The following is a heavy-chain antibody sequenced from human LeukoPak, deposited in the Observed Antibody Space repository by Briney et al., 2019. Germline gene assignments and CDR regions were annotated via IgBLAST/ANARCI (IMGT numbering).Heavy chain of an antibody. CDR2: MSPNSGDT. J-gene: IGHJ4*02. V-gene: IGHV1-8*01. D-gene: IGHD6-13*01. Sequence: GASVKVSCKASGYTFTSYHINWVRQATGQGLEWMGWMSPNSGDTGFAQKFQGRVTMTRNTSITTAYMELSSPRSDDTAIYYCARGVAAGYDYWGQGTLVTVSS. CDR1: GYTFTSYH. CDR3: ARGVAAGYDY.